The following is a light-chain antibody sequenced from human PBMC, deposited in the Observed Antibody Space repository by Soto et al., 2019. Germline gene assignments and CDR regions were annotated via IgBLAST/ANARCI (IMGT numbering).Light chain of an antibody. CDR3: LQHYIYPHT. V-gene: IGKV1-6*01. J-gene: IGKJ2*01. CDR2: SAS. Sequence: AIQVTQSPSSLSASVGDRVTITCRSSQGIRNDLSWYQQRPGKAPKLLIYSASTLQSGVPSRFSGSGSGTGFTLTISSLQPEDFATYYCLQHYIYPHTFGQGTKLEIK. CDR1: QGIRND.